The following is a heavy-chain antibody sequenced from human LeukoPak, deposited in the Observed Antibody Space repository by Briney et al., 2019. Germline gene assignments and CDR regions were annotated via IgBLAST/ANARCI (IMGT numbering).Heavy chain of an antibody. CDR3: ARSPPFSGSYPLIYFDC. D-gene: IGHD1-26*01. CDR2: INSDGSST. J-gene: IGHJ4*02. V-gene: IGHV3-74*01. CDR1: AFTFSSYW. Sequence: QTGGSLRLSCAASAFTFSSYWMQWVRQAPGKGLVWVSRINSDGSSTSYADSVKGRFTISRDNAKNTLYLQMNSLRAEDTAVYYCARSPPFSGSYPLIYFDCWGQGTLVTVSS.